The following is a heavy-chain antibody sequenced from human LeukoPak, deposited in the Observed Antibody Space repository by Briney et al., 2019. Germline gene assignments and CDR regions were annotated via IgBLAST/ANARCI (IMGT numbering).Heavy chain of an antibody. J-gene: IGHJ6*04. CDR1: GFTFTDYF. CDR2: ISYDGSNK. CDR3: AKVVQYSSSWYGSYYYGMDV. D-gene: IGHD6-13*01. V-gene: IGHV3-30*18. Sequence: PRGSLRLSCAASGFTFTDYFMTWVRQAPGKVLEWVAVISYDGSNKYYTDSVKGRFTISRDNSKNTLYLKMNRLRAEDTAVYYCAKVVQYSSSWYGSYYYGMDVWGKGTTVTVSS.